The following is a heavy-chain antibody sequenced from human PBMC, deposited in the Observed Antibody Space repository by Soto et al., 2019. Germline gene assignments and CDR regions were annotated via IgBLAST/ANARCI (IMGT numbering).Heavy chain of an antibody. CDR2: IYYSGST. CDR3: ARQLYGSGSENFDY. D-gene: IGHD3-10*01. V-gene: IGHV4-59*08. J-gene: IGHJ4*02. CDR1: GGSISSYY. Sequence: SETLSLTYTVSGGSISSYYWSWIRQPPGKGLEWIGYIYYSGSTNYNPSLKSRVTISVDTSKNQFSLKLSSVTAADTAVYYCARQLYGSGSENFDYWGQGTLVTVSS.